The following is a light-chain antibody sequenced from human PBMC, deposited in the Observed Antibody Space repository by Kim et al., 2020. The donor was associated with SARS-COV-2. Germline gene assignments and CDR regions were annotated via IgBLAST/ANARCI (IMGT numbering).Light chain of an antibody. V-gene: IGLV3-19*01. CDR3: NSRDSSGNHLV. J-gene: IGLJ3*02. Sequence: SSELTQDPAVSVALGQTVRITCQGDSLRSYYASWYQQKPGQAPVLVIYGKNNRPSGIPDRFSGSRPGNTASLTITGAQAEDEADYYCNSRDSSGNHLVFG. CDR1: SLRSYY. CDR2: GKN.